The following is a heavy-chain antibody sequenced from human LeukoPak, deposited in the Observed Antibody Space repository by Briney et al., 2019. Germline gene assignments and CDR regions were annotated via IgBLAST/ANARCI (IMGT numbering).Heavy chain of an antibody. Sequence: PSETLSLTCTVSGGSIFSYYWSWIRQPPGKGLEWIGYIYYTGSTTYNPSLKSRVTISVDTSKNHFALNLSSVTAADTAVYYCARAVSGYYFDYWGQGTLVAVSS. CDR2: IYYTGST. D-gene: IGHD6-19*01. V-gene: IGHV4-59*12. CDR3: ARAVSGYYFDY. CDR1: GGSIFSYY. J-gene: IGHJ4*02.